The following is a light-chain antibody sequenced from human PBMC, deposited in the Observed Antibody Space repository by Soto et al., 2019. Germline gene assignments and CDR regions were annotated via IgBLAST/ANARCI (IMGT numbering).Light chain of an antibody. J-gene: IGKJ1*01. V-gene: IGKV3-15*01. CDR1: QSIDDK. CDR2: ATS. CDR3: QQYKSWRT. Sequence: IVMTQSPATLSVSPGERATLSCRAGQSIDDKLAWYQQRPGQAPRLLIYATSTRVAGIPARFSGSGSGTEFTRTISALQSEDFGIYYCQQYKSWRTFGQGTKVEIK.